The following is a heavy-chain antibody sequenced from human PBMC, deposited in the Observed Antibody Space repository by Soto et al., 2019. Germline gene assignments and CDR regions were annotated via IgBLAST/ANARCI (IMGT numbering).Heavy chain of an antibody. CDR1: GGTFSKYA. Sequence: QVQLVQSGAEVKKPGSSVKVSCKASGGTFSKYAINWVRQAPGQGLEWMGAIVPIFGSANYAQKFQGRVTITADESTSTAYMELSSLRSEDTAVFYCAREAGWLQPRFYSDYWGQGNLITVSS. CDR3: AREAGWLQPRFYSDY. V-gene: IGHV1-69*01. J-gene: IGHJ4*02. D-gene: IGHD5-12*01. CDR2: IVPIFGSA.